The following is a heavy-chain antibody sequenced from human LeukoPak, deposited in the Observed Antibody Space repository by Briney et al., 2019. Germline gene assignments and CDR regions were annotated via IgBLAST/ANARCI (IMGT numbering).Heavy chain of an antibody. CDR3: ARGGSGSYFPFDY. CDR2: ISAYNGNT. CDR1: GYTFTSFG. J-gene: IGHJ4*02. V-gene: IGHV1-18*01. D-gene: IGHD3-10*01. Sequence: GASVKVSCKASGYTFTSFGISWVRQAPGQGLEWMGWISAYNGNTNYAQKFQGRVTITADESTSTAYMELSSLRSEDTAVYYCARGGSGSYFPFDYWGQGTLVTVSS.